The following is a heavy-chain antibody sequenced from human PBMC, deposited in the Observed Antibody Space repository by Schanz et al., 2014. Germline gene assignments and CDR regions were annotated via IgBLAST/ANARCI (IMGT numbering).Heavy chain of an antibody. J-gene: IGHJ4*02. V-gene: IGHV3-72*01. Sequence: EVQLLESGGGLAQPGGSLRLACAASGFTFSDHYMDWVRQAPGKGLEWVGRITNKPNNYNTEYAASVKGRFTISRDDSRNSLYLQMSSLKTEDTAVYYCARDRLECGAECYSVEVFEIWGQGTLVIVSS. D-gene: IGHD2-21*01. CDR3: ARDRLECGAECYSVEVFEI. CDR1: GFTFSDHY. CDR2: ITNKPNNYNT.